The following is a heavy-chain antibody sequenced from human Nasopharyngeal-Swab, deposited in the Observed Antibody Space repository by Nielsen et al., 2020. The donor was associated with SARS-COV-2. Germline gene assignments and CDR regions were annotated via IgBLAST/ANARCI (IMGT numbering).Heavy chain of an antibody. V-gene: IGHV3-53*01. J-gene: IGHJ1*01. D-gene: IGHD2-2*01. Sequence: GESLKISCAVSGLTVSSTYMSWVRQAPGKGLEWVSVTEIGGTTHYADSVKGRFSISRDSSTNTLYLQMNNVRAEDTAVYYCARDLGGGYCTTTNCPGSWDQGTLVTVSS. CDR3: ARDLGGGYCTTTNCPGS. CDR2: TEIGGTT. CDR1: GLTVSSTY.